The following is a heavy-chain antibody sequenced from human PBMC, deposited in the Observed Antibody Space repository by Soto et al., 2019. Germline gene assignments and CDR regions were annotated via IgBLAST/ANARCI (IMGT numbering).Heavy chain of an antibody. CDR1: GGSISIYY. V-gene: IGHV4-59*01. CDR2: IYYSGIT. J-gene: IGHJ6*02. D-gene: IGHD6-6*01. CDR3: ARHDSSSSEYYYGMDV. Sequence: PSDTLSLTCTVSGGSISIYYWSWIRQPPGKGLEWIGYIYYSGITNYNPSLKSRVTISVDTSKNQFSLKLSSVTAADTAVYYCARHDSSSSEYYYGMDVWGQGTTVTVSS.